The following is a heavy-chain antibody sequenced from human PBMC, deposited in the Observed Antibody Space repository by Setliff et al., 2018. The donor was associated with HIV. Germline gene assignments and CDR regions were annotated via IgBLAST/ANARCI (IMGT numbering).Heavy chain of an antibody. J-gene: IGHJ4*02. CDR3: ARGLNYYGSGSYLPLGY. D-gene: IGHD3-10*01. CDR1: GRSFSGYY. CDR2: IDHSGST. V-gene: IGHV4-34*01. Sequence: SETLSLTCAVYGRSFSGYYWTWIRQPPGKGLEWIGEIDHSGSTKYHASLKSRVTISIDTSKNQISLKLSSVTAADTAVYYCARGLNYYGSGSYLPLGYWGQGTLVTVSS.